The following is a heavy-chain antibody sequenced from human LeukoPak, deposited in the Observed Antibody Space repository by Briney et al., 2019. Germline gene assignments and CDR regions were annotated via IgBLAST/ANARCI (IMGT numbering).Heavy chain of an antibody. CDR1: GGTFGSYA. D-gene: IGHD3-9*01. CDR2: IIPILGIA. J-gene: IGHJ4*02. CDR3: ARSRRLYDILTGYYFDY. V-gene: IGHV1-69*04. Sequence: SVKVSCKASGGTFGSYAISWVRQAPGQGLEWMGRIIPILGIANYAQKFQGRVTITADKSTSTAYMELSSLRSEDTAVYYCARSRRLYDILTGYYFDYWGQGTLVTVSS.